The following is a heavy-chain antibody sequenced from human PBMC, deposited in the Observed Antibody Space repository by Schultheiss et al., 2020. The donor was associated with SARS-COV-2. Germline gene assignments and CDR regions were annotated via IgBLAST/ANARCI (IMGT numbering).Heavy chain of an antibody. CDR2: ISAYNGNT. CDR1: GYTFTGYY. D-gene: IGHD6-19*01. CDR3: ARAVAGYFDY. Sequence: ASVKVSCKASGYTFTGYYMHWVRQAPGQGLEWMGWISAYNGNTNYAQKLQGRVTMTTDTSTSTAYMELRSLRSDDTAVYYCARAVAGYFDYWGQGTLVTVSS. V-gene: IGHV1-18*04. J-gene: IGHJ4*02.